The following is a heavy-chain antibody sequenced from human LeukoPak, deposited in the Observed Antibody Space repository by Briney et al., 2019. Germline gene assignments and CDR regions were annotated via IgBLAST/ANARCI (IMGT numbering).Heavy chain of an antibody. D-gene: IGHD1-26*01. V-gene: IGHV1-2*02. Sequence: ASVKGSSTAPGYASTGYYMHWVRQAPGQGLEWMGWMNPNSGDTTYAQKFQGRVTMTRDTSISTAYMELSRLRSDDTAVYYCARVADYSPGLTNVPYWGGETGVSVPS. CDR2: MNPNSGDT. CDR3: ARVADYSPGLTNVPY. J-gene: IGHJ4*02. CDR1: GYASTGYY.